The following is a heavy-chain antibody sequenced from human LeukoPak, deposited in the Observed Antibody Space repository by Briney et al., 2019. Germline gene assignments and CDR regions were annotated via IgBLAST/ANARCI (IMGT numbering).Heavy chain of an antibody. V-gene: IGHV4-59*12. CDR2: IYYSGST. CDR3: ARLGLRFLEWLLYRSAFDY. J-gene: IGHJ4*02. CDR1: GVSISGYY. D-gene: IGHD3-3*01. Sequence: SETLSLTCTVSGVSISGYYWSWIRQPPGKGLEWIGYIYYSGSTHYNPSLKSRVTISVDTSKNQFSLKLSSVTAADTAVYYCARLGLRFLEWLLYRSAFDYWGQGTLVTVSS.